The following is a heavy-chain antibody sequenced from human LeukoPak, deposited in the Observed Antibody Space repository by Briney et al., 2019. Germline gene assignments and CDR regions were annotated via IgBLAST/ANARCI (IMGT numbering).Heavy chain of an antibody. D-gene: IGHD3-10*01. CDR1: GGSISSSNW. CDR2: IYHSGST. CDR3: ARGDYSGSYYSSAYFDY. V-gene: IGHV4-4*02. J-gene: IGHJ4*02. Sequence: SGTLSLTCAVSGGSISSSNWWSWVRQPPGKGLGWIGEIYHSGSTNYNPSLKSRVTISVDKSKNQFSLKLSSVTAADTAVYYCARGDYSGSYYSSAYFDYWGQGTLVTVSS.